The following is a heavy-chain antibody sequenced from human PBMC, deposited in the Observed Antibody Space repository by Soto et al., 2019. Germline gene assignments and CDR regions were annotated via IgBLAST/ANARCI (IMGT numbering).Heavy chain of an antibody. Sequence: GGPLRLPCAASGFTFSSYAMHWVRRAPGKELEWVGVIWYDGSNKYYADSVKGRFTSSRDYSKNTLHLQMNSLRAEDTAVYYCARADYDSIWGRVYFYDWGQGSMVSVSS. CDR3: ARADYDSIWGRVYFYD. D-gene: IGHD3-16*01. V-gene: IGHV3-33*01. CDR2: IWYDGSNK. J-gene: IGHJ4*02. CDR1: GFTFSSYA.